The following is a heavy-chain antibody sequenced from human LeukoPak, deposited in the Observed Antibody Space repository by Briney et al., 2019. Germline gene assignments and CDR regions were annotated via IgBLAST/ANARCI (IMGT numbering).Heavy chain of an antibody. CDR1: GFTFSSYG. D-gene: IGHD2-15*01. V-gene: IGHV3-20*04. J-gene: IGHJ6*03. CDR2: INWNGGST. Sequence: GGSLRLSCAASGFTFSSYGMSWVRQAPGKGLEWVSGINWNGGSTGYADSVKGRFTISRDNAKNSLYLQMNSLRAEDTALYYCAREAGGSWFYYYMDVWGKGTTVTVSS. CDR3: AREAGGSWFYYYMDV.